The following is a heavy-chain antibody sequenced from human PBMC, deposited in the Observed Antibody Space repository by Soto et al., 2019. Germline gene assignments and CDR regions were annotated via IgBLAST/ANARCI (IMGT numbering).Heavy chain of an antibody. J-gene: IGHJ4*02. V-gene: IGHV4-34*01. D-gene: IGHD2-15*01. Sequence: PSETLSLTCAVYGGSFSGYYLSWIRQPPGKGLEWIGEINHSGSTNYNPSLKSRVTISVDTSKNQFSLKLSSVTAADTAVYYCARGGYCSGGSCPRRGYYFDYWGQGTLVTVS. CDR3: ARGGYCSGGSCPRRGYYFDY. CDR2: INHSGST. CDR1: GGSFSGYY.